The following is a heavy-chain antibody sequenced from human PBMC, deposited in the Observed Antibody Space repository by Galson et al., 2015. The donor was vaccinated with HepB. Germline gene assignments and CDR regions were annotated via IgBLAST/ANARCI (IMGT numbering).Heavy chain of an antibody. J-gene: IGHJ4*02. V-gene: IGHV3-7*03. CDR2: IKEDGNEK. D-gene: IGHD3-10*01. CDR1: GFTFSSYW. Sequence: SLRLSCAASGFTFSSYWMSWVRQAPGKGLEWVANIKEDGNEKYYVDSVKGRFTISRDNAKNSLYLQMNSLRAEDTAVYYCATHPSGAFDYCGPGTLVTVSS. CDR3: ATHPSGAFDY.